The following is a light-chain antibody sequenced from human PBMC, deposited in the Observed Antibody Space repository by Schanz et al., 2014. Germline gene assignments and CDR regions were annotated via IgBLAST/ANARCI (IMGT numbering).Light chain of an antibody. Sequence: EIVLTQSPGTLSLSPGERATLSCRASQSVSRNYLAWYQQKPGQAPRLLIFGASTRATGIPARFSGSGSGTEFTLTISSLQSEDFAVYYCQQYNNWPTFGGGTKVEIK. CDR2: GAS. CDR1: QSVSRN. J-gene: IGKJ4*01. CDR3: QQYNNWPT. V-gene: IGKV3-15*01.